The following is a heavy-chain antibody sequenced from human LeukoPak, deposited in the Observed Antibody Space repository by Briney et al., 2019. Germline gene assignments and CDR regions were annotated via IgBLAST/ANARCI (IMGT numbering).Heavy chain of an antibody. J-gene: IGHJ4*02. CDR3: ARGGEIQLWLIDY. CDR2: IYSLGST. V-gene: IGHV4-4*07. CDR1: GGSISSYY. D-gene: IGHD5-18*01. Sequence: SETLSLTCTVSGGSISSYYWSWLRQPAGKGLEWIGRIYSLGSTNYNPSLKSRVTMSVDTSKNQFSLKLSSVTAADTAVYYCARGGEIQLWLIDYWGQGTLVTVSS.